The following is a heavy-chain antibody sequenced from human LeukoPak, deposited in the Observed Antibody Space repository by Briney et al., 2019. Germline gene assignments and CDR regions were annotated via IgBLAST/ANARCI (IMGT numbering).Heavy chain of an antibody. CDR1: GFTVSSNY. CDR3: ARGLHIGYSYGYGWFDP. Sequence: GGSLRLSCAASGFTVSSNYMSWVRQAPGKGLEWVSVIYSGGSTYYADSVKGRFTISRDNSKSTLYLQMNSPRAEDTAVYYCARGLHIGYSYGYGWFDPWGQGTLVTVSS. J-gene: IGHJ5*02. D-gene: IGHD5-18*01. V-gene: IGHV3-66*02. CDR2: IYSGGST.